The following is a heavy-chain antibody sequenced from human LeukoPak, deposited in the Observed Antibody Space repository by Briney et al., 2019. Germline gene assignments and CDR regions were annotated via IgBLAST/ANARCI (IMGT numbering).Heavy chain of an antibody. CDR1: GFTFSSYA. CDR3: AKVFFGELFNWFDP. Sequence: GSLRLSCAASGFTFSSYAMSWVRQAPGKGLEWVSAISGSGGSTYYAASVKGRFTISRDNSKNTLYLQMNSLRAEDTAVYYCAKVFFGELFNWFDPWGQGTLVTVSS. D-gene: IGHD3-10*01. CDR2: ISGSGGST. J-gene: IGHJ5*02. V-gene: IGHV3-23*01.